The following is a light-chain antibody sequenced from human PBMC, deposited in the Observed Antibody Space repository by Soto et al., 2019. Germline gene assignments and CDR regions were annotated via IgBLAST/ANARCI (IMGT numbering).Light chain of an antibody. V-gene: IGKV1-9*01. Sequence: IKFTQSPSAVSASVGDRVTITCRASPAIASFLAWYQQKPGTAPKLLIYDASTLQSGVPSRFSGSGSGTDFTLTISSLQPEDFATYYCQQLNSYPWTFGQGTKADIK. CDR3: QQLNSYPWT. J-gene: IGKJ1*01. CDR2: DAS. CDR1: PAIASF.